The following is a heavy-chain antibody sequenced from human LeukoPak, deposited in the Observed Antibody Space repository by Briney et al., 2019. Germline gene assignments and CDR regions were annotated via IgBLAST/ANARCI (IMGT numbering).Heavy chain of an antibody. CDR3: AKMEMSSSGWFGI. V-gene: IGHV3-23*01. J-gene: IGHJ4*02. Sequence: GGSLRLSCALSGLTFVIYAVSCVRHAPGEGVGWVLAISGSGGSTYYTDAGKGRFTISRDNTKNTLYLQMNSLRAEDTAVYYCAKMEMSSSGWFGIWGQGTLVTVSS. CDR1: GLTFVIYA. D-gene: IGHD6-19*01. CDR2: ISGSGGST.